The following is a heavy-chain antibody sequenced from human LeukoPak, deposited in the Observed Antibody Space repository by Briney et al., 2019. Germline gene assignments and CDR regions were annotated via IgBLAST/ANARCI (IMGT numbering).Heavy chain of an antibody. Sequence: SETLSLTCTVSGGSISSYYWSWIRQPPGKGLEWIGYIYYSGSTNYNPSLKSRVTISVDTSKNQFSLKLSSVTAADTAVYYCARKTTVTTLWFDPWGQGTLVTVSS. CDR2: IYYSGST. CDR3: ARKTTVTTLWFDP. V-gene: IGHV4-59*12. D-gene: IGHD4-11*01. CDR1: GGSISSYY. J-gene: IGHJ5*02.